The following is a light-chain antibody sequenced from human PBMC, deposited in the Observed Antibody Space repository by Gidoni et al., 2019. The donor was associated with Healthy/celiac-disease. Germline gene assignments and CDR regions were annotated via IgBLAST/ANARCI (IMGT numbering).Light chain of an antibody. J-gene: IGKJ1*01. CDR2: KAS. CDR3: QQYNSYSQGT. CDR1: QSNSSW. V-gene: IGKV1-5*03. Sequence: DIQMTQSPSTLSASVGDRVTITCRASQSNSSWLAWYQQKPGKAPKLLIYKASSLESGVPSRFSGSGSGTEFTLTISSLQPDDFATYYCQQYNSYSQGTFGQGTKVEIK.